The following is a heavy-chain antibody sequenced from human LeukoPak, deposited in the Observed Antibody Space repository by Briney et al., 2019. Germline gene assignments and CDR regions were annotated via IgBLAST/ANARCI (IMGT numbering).Heavy chain of an antibody. Sequence: ASVKVSCEASGGTFSSYAISWVRQAPGQGLEWMGGIIPIFGTANYAQKFQGRVTVTTDESTSTAYMELSSLRSEDTAVYYCARDWGDYGGEYYFDYWGQGTLVTVSS. V-gene: IGHV1-69*05. CDR3: ARDWGDYGGEYYFDY. D-gene: IGHD4-17*01. CDR1: GGTFSSYA. CDR2: IIPIFGTA. J-gene: IGHJ4*02.